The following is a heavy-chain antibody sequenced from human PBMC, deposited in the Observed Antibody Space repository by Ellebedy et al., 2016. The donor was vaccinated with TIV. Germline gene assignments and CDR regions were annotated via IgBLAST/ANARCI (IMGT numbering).Heavy chain of an antibody. CDR1: GFTVNMDW. CDR3: ARDLFSGTYSGNY. J-gene: IGHJ4*01. V-gene: IGHV3-7*03. CDR2: MNEDGSAT. Sequence: GGSLRLSCVVSGFTVNMDWMNWVRQAPGKGLEWVANMNEDGSATSYAASVKGRFTISRDTAQNSLYLQMSSLRAEDTAVYYCARDLFSGTYSGNYWGHGTLVTVSS. D-gene: IGHD1-26*01.